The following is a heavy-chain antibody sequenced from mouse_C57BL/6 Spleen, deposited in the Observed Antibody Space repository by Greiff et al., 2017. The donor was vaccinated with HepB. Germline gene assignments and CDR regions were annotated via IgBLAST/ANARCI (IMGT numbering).Heavy chain of an antibody. V-gene: IGHV1-69*01. D-gene: IGHD1-1*01. CDR2: IDPSDSYT. CDR1: GYTFTSYW. Sequence: QVQLQQPGAELVMPGASVKLSCKASGYTFTSYWMHWVKQRPGQGLEWIGEIDPSDSYTNYNQKFKDKSTLTVDKSSSTAYMQLSSLTSEDSAVYYCARRDYYGSSYKAMDYWGQGTSVTVSS. J-gene: IGHJ4*01. CDR3: ARRDYYGSSYKAMDY.